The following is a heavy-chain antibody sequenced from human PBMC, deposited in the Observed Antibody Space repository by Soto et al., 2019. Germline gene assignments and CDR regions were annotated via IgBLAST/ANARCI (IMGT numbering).Heavy chain of an antibody. Sequence: EVQLLESGGGLVQPGGSLRLSCAASGFTFNNYAMTWFRQAPGQGLDWVSAISGGGDTTSYADSVKGRFTVYRDGCKNTLYMQMSSMRAEDTALYDCAKGRGGSGGLTPGVDFWGQGTLVTVSS. CDR2: ISGGGDTT. CDR3: AKGRGGSGGLTPGVDF. CDR1: GFTFNNYA. V-gene: IGHV3-23*01. D-gene: IGHD3-10*01. J-gene: IGHJ4*02.